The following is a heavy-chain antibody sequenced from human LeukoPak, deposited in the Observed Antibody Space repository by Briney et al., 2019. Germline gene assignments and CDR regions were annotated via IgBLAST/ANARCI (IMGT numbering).Heavy chain of an antibody. V-gene: IGHV3-48*03. Sequence: GGSLRLSCAASGFTFSSYEMNWVRQAPGKGLEWVSYISSSGSTIYYADSVKGRFTISRDNAKNSLYLQMNSLRAEDTAVYYCAKGPSGSYSAEYFQHWGQGTLVTVSS. CDR1: GFTFSSYE. CDR3: AKGPSGSYSAEYFQH. D-gene: IGHD1-26*01. CDR2: ISSSGSTI. J-gene: IGHJ1*01.